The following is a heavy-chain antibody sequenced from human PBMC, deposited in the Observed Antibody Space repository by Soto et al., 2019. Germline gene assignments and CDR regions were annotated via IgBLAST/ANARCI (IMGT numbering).Heavy chain of an antibody. CDR3: ARVATMVRGGFYYYYGMDV. Sequence: QVQLVQSGAEVKKPGSSVKVSCTASGGTFSSYAISWVRQAPGQGLEWMGGIIPIFGTANYAQKFQGRVTITADESTSTAYMELSSLRSEDTAVYYCARVATMVRGGFYYYYGMDVWGQGTTVTVSS. J-gene: IGHJ6*02. D-gene: IGHD3-10*01. V-gene: IGHV1-69*01. CDR2: IIPIFGTA. CDR1: GGTFSSYA.